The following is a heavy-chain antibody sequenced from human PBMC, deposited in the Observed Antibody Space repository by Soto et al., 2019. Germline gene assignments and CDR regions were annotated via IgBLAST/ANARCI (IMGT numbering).Heavy chain of an antibody. CDR1: GFTFSSYS. J-gene: IGHJ4*02. V-gene: IGHV3-21*01. CDR3: ARVFYGDYDRFDY. CDR2: ISGSSSYM. D-gene: IGHD4-17*01. Sequence: EVQLVESGGGLVKPGGSLRLSCEASGFTFSSYSMNWVRQAPGKGLEWVSSISGSSSYMYYADSVKGRFTISRDNAKNSLYLQMNSLRAEDTAVYYCARVFYGDYDRFDYWGQGTLVTVSS.